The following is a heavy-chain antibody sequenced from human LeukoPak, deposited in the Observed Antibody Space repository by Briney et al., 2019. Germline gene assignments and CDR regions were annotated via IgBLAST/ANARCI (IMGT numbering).Heavy chain of an antibody. V-gene: IGHV1-18*01. J-gene: IGHJ4*02. CDR1: GYTFTSYG. D-gene: IGHD1-7*01. Sequence: ASVKVSCKASGYTFTSYGISWVRQAPGQGLEWMGWISTYNGNTNYAQKLQGRVTITADESTSTAYMELSSLRSEDTAVYYCARANYPKGFDYWGQGTLVTVSS. CDR2: ISTYNGNT. CDR3: ARANYPKGFDY.